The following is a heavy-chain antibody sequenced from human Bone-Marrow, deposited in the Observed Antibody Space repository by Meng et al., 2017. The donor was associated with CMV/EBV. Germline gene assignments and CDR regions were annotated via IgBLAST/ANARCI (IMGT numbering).Heavy chain of an antibody. J-gene: IGHJ3*02. CDR3: AREHGGWNDAFDI. CDR2: INWNGGST. D-gene: IGHD6-19*01. CDR1: GFTFSTYA. Sequence: GESLKISCAASGFTFSTYAMHWVRQAPGKGLEWVSGINWNGGSTGYADSVKGRFTISRDNAKNSLYLQMNSLRAEDTALYYCAREHGGWNDAFDIWGQGTMVTVSS. V-gene: IGHV3-20*04.